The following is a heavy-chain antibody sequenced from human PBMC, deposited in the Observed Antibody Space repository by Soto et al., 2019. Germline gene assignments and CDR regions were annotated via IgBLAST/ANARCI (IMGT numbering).Heavy chain of an antibody. Sequence: EVQLVESGGGLVQPGRSLRLSCAASGFTFDDYAMHWVRQAPGKGLEWVSGISWNSGSIGYADSVKGRFTISRDNAKNSLYLQMNSLRAEDTALYYCAKAQTTVTTISGYWGQGTLVTVSS. J-gene: IGHJ4*02. CDR2: ISWNSGSI. V-gene: IGHV3-9*01. CDR1: GFTFDDYA. CDR3: AKAQTTVTTISGY. D-gene: IGHD4-4*01.